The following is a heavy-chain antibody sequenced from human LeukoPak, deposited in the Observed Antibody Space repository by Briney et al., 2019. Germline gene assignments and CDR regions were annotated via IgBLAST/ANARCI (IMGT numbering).Heavy chain of an antibody. J-gene: IGHJ4*02. CDR1: GYTFTGYY. CDR3: ASGYCSSTSCPNFDY. D-gene: IGHD2-2*01. CDR2: IIPNSGGT. V-gene: IGHV1-2*02. Sequence: EASVKVSCKASGYTFTGYYMHWVRQAPGQGLEWMGWIIPNSGGTNYAQKFQGRVTMTRDTSISTAYMELSRLRSDDTAVYYCASGYCSSTSCPNFDYWGQGTLVTVSS.